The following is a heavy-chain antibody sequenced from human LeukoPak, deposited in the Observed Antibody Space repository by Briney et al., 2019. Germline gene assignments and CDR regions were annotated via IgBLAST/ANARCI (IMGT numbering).Heavy chain of an antibody. CDR1: GFTFSDYH. CDR3: AKASSRAGMNFYMDI. D-gene: IGHD1-14*01. J-gene: IGHJ6*03. CDR2: ISNSGNTI. Sequence: PGGSLRLSCATSGFTFSDYHMNWVRQAPGKGLEWLSYISNSGNTIYYADSVKGRFTISRDNAKNSLFLEMKSLRAEDTAVYYCAKASSRAGMNFYMDIWGKGTTVTISS. V-gene: IGHV3-11*01.